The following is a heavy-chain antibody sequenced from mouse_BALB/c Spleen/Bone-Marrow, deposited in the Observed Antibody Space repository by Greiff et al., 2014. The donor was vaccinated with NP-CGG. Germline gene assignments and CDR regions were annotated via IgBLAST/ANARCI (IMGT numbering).Heavy chain of an antibody. Sequence: QVQLQQSGPELVKPGASVKISCKASGYSFTSYYIHWVKQRPGQGLEWIGWIFPGSGNTKYNEKFKGKATLTADTSSSTAYMQLGSRTSEGAAVYFCARGRFTAVVATGARDYWGQGTSVTVSS. J-gene: IGHJ4*01. CDR2: IFPGSGNT. CDR1: GYSFTSYY. CDR3: ARGRFTAVVATGARDY. D-gene: IGHD1-1*01. V-gene: IGHV1-66*01.